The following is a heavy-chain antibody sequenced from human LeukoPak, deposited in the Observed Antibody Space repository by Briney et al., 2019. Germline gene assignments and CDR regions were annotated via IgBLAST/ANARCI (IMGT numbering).Heavy chain of an antibody. D-gene: IGHD2-2*01. CDR1: VYTLTNYG. Sequence: WAPVKVSCQASVYTLTNYGVSWVRQAPGQGLEWMGWINSYNGDTHYAQNLQGRLTMTKDTSTSMAIMELRSLRPDDTAVYFCARWGLVAPGTYDYYYMDVWGRGTTVTVSS. CDR3: ARWGLVAPGTYDYYYMDV. J-gene: IGHJ6*03. CDR2: INSYNGDT. V-gene: IGHV1-18*01.